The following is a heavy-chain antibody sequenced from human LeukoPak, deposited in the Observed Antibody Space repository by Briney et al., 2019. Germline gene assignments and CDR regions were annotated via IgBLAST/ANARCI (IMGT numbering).Heavy chain of an antibody. V-gene: IGHV1-18*01. CDR1: GYTFTSYG. J-gene: IGHJ4*02. D-gene: IGHD5-12*01. Sequence: GASVKVSCKASGYTFTSYGISWVRQAPGQGLEWMGWISAYNGNTNYAQKLQGRVTMTTGTSTSTAYMELRSLRSDDTAVYYCARDGAPIVATIPFDYWGQGTLVTVSS. CDR2: ISAYNGNT. CDR3: ARDGAPIVATIPFDY.